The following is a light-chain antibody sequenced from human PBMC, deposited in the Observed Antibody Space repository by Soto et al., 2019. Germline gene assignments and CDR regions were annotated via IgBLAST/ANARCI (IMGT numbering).Light chain of an antibody. CDR1: GTNIGINT. J-gene: IGLJ3*02. V-gene: IGLV1-44*01. CDR2: NNN. CDR3: AAWDDSRNGPQ. Sequence: QSVLTQPPSASGTPGQRVTISCSGSGTNIGINTVNWYQQLPGTAPKLLIYNNNQRSSGVSDRFSGFKSGASASLAISGLHSEDEGHYFCAAWDDSRNGPQFGGGTKLTVL.